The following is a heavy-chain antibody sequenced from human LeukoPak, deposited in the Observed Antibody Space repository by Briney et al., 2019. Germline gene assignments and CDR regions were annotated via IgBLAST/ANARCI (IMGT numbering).Heavy chain of an antibody. V-gene: IGHV4-59*08. J-gene: IGHJ2*01. CDR3: ARRAYYDTSGYYPASGYFDL. CDR2: IYSNGIT. CDR1: GGSIFSYY. D-gene: IGHD3-22*01. Sequence: PSETLSLTCTVSGGSIFSYYFNWIRQPPGKGLEWIGYIYSNGITSYNPSLRSRSTISIATSKNQFSLRLTPVTAADTATYYCARRAYYDTSGYYPASGYFDLWGRGTLVTVSS.